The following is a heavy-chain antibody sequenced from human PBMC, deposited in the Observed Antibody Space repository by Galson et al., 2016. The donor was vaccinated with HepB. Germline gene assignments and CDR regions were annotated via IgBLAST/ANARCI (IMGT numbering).Heavy chain of an antibody. CDR1: GFAVGVNY. V-gene: IGHV3-66*02. Sequence: SLRLSCAASGFAVGVNYMTWVRQAPGKGLEWVSVMFSRGGTYYADSVKGRFTISRDSSKNTLYLQMHSLRPEDTAVYYCATNIDKGFWGQGTMVTVSS. CDR3: ATNIDKGF. J-gene: IGHJ3*01. CDR2: MFSRGGT.